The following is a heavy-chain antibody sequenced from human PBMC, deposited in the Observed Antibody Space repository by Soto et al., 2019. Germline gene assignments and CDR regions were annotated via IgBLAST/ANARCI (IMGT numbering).Heavy chain of an antibody. J-gene: IGHJ1*01. CDR3: ARDQEAYAEYFQN. V-gene: IGHV3-33*01. CDR2: IWYDGSNK. CDR1: GFTFCSYG. Sequence: QVQLVESGGGVVQPRRSLRLSCAASGFTFCSYGMHWVRQAPGKGLEWVALIWYDGSNKYYADSVKGRFTISRDNSKNPLYLQMNSLRAEDTAGYYFARDQEAYAEYFQNWVQGPLVTVSS.